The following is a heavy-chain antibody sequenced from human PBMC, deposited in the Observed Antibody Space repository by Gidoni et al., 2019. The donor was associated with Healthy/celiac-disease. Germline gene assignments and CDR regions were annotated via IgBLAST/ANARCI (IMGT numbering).Heavy chain of an antibody. J-gene: IGHJ3*02. D-gene: IGHD3-10*01. CDR2: ISSSSRYI. V-gene: IGHV3-21*01. CDR1: GFTFSSYS. Sequence: EVQLVESGGGLVKPGGSLRLSCAASGFTFSSYSMNWVRQAQGKGLEWISSISSSSRYIYYADAVKGRFTISRDNAKNSLYLQRNSLRAEDTAVYYCARDRYYGSGSYGDAFDIWGQGTMVTVSS. CDR3: ARDRYYGSGSYGDAFDI.